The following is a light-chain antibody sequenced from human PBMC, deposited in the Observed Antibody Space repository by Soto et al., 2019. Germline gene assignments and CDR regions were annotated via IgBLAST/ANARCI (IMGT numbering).Light chain of an antibody. CDR3: QQYGSSPIT. CDR1: QNIGTY. Sequence: IVLTQYPVTLSLSPGESGTISCRASQNIGTYVAWYRQRRGQAPRLLIYDASDRAAGIPVRFSGSGSGTDFTLTISSPEPEDFAVYYCQQYGSSPITFGQGTRLEIK. V-gene: IGKV3-11*01. J-gene: IGKJ5*01. CDR2: DAS.